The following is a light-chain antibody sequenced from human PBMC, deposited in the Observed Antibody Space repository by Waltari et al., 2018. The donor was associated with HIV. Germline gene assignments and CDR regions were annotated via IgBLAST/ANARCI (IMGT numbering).Light chain of an antibody. Sequence: DIVMTQSPDSLTVFLGERATINCKSSQSVLYSSNNKNYLAWYQQKAGQPPKLLIYWASTRESGVPDRFSASGSGTDFSLTISSLQAEDVAVYYCQQYYSTPYTCGQGTKLEIK. J-gene: IGKJ2*01. CDR1: QSVLYSSNNKNY. CDR3: QQYYSTPYT. V-gene: IGKV4-1*01. CDR2: WAS.